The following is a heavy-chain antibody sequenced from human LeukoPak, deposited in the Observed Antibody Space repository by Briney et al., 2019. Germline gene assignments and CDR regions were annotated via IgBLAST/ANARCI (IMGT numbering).Heavy chain of an antibody. D-gene: IGHD6-19*01. CDR2: IYYSGST. CDR3: ARGKQWLVPIDY. Sequence: SETLSLTCTVSGGSLSSSSYYWGWIRQPPGKGLEWIGSIYYSGSTYYNPSLKSRVTISVDTSKNQFSLKLSSVTAADTAVYYCARGKQWLVPIDYWGQGTLVTVSS. CDR1: GGSLSSSSYY. V-gene: IGHV4-39*07. J-gene: IGHJ4*02.